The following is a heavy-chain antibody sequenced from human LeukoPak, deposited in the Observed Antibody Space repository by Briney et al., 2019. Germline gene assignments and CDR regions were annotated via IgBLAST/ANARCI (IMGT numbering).Heavy chain of an antibody. D-gene: IGHD2-15*01. CDR2: VYYRGSA. CDR3: ARGAVEELLHNWFDP. V-gene: IGHV4-39*01. J-gene: IGHJ5*02. Sequence: SETLSLTCTVSGGSISSRSYYWGWIRQPPGKGLEWIGTVYYRGSAYYSPSLKSRVTISVDTSKNQFSLKLSSVTAADTAVYYCARGAVEELLHNWFDPWGQGTLVTVSS. CDR1: GGSISSRSYY.